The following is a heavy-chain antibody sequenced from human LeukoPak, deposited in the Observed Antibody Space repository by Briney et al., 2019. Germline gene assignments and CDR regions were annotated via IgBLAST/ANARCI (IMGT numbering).Heavy chain of an antibody. CDR1: GGSISSHY. V-gene: IGHV4-59*11. CDR2: IHYSGST. Sequence: SETLSLTCTVSGGSISSHYWSWIRQPPGKRLEWIGYIHYSGSTNYNPSLKSRITISVDTSKTQFSLKLSSVTAADTAVYYCARQWGTYLGYYFDYWGQGTLVTVSS. J-gene: IGHJ4*02. D-gene: IGHD3-16*01. CDR3: ARQWGTYLGYYFDY.